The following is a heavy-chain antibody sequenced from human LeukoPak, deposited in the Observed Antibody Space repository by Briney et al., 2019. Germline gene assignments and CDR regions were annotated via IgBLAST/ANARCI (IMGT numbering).Heavy chain of an antibody. CDR3: ARGPSDRPVAGHAFDI. V-gene: IGHV1-69*06. Sequence: GASVKVSCKATGYTFTSYAISWVRQAPGQGLEWMGGIIPIFGTANYAQKFQGRVTITADKSTSTAYMELSSLRSEDTAVYYCARGPSDRPVAGHAFDIWGQGTMVTVSS. J-gene: IGHJ3*02. CDR1: GYTFTSYA. D-gene: IGHD6-19*01. CDR2: IIPIFGTA.